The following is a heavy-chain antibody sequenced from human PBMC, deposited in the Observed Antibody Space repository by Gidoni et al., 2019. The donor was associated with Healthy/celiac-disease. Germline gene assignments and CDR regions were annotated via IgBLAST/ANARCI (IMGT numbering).Heavy chain of an antibody. CDR1: GCSISSSSYY. D-gene: IGHD5-18*01. V-gene: IGHV4-39*01. J-gene: IGHJ4*02. CDR3: ARHRGTWIQLWFFDY. Sequence: QLQLQESGPGLVKPSETLSLTCTVSGCSISSSSYYWGWIRHPPGKGLEWIGSIYYSGSTYYNPSLKSRVTISVDTSKNQFSLKLSSVTAADTAVYYCARHRGTWIQLWFFDYWGQGTLVTVSS. CDR2: IYYSGST.